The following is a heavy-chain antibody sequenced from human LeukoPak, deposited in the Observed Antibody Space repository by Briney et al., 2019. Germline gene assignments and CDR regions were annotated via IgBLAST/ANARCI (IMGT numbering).Heavy chain of an antibody. D-gene: IGHD3-22*01. CDR3: VRGGSSSGYDY. Sequence: PSVKVSCKAFGYTFTSYDMTGVRQAPGQGLEWMGWISRNNVNTNYAQTLQGRVTLTTDTYTSTAYVELRSLRSDDTAVYYCVRGGSSSGYDYWGQGTLVTVSS. J-gene: IGHJ4*02. CDR1: GYTFTSYD. V-gene: IGHV1-18*01. CDR2: ISRNNVNT.